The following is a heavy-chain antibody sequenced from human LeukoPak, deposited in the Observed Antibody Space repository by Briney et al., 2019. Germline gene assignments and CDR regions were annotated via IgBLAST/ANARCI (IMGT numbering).Heavy chain of an antibody. Sequence: SETLSLTCTVSGDSMRSNYWSWIRQPPGKGLEWIGYIYYSGSTNYNPSLKSRVTISVDTSKNQFSLKLSSVTAADTAVYYCARDGNGRQPYYYYYMDVWGKGTTVTVSS. J-gene: IGHJ6*03. D-gene: IGHD1-1*01. CDR3: ARDGNGRQPYYYYYMDV. CDR1: GDSMRSNY. CDR2: IYYSGST. V-gene: IGHV4-4*08.